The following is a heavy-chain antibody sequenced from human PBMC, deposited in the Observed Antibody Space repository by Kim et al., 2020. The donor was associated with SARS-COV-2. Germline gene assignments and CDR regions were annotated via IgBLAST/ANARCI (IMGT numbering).Heavy chain of an antibody. J-gene: IGHJ4*02. CDR2: IVPLFGST. V-gene: IGHV1-69*13. Sequence: SVKVSCRVSGGSFNNYGISWVRLVPGQGLEWMGGIVPLFGSTNYAQKFQDRITITADDLAATAYMDLRRLVSEDTAKYFCARHGWNAYTFDSWGRGTLITVSS. CDR1: GGSFNNYG. CDR3: ARHGWNAYTFDS. D-gene: IGHD1-1*01.